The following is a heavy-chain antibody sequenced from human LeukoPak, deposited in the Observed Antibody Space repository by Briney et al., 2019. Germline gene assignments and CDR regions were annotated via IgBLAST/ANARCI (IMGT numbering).Heavy chain of an antibody. CDR3: TRGKAKGQSSSWPFDY. V-gene: IGHV3-30-3*01. J-gene: IGHJ4*02. D-gene: IGHD6-13*01. CDR1: GLIFNSFS. Sequence: GSLRLSCAASGLIFNSFSMHWVRQAPGKGPDWVAAVLSDGNKKYSADSVKGRFTISKDNSRNTLYLQMNSLRADDTAMYYCTRGKAKGQSSSWPFDYWGQGTLVTVSS. CDR2: VLSDGNKK.